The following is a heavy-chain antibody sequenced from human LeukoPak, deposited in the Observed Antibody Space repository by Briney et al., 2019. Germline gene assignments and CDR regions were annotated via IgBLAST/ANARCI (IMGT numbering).Heavy chain of an antibody. CDR3: AKDLEDGMDV. J-gene: IGHJ6*02. Sequence: GGSLRLSCAASGFTFSSYAMSWVRQAPGKGLEWVSAISGSGSSTYYADSVKGRFTISRDNSKNSPYLQMNSLRAEDTAVYYCAKDLEDGMDVWGQGTTVTVSS. V-gene: IGHV3-23*01. CDR1: GFTFSSYA. CDR2: ISGSGSST. D-gene: IGHD1-1*01.